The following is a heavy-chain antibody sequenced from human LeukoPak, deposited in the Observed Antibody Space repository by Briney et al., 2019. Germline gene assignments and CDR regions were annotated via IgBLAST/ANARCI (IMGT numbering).Heavy chain of an antibody. CDR3: AKDIKAAFSSFDY. D-gene: IGHD3-10*01. V-gene: IGHV3-7*03. CDR1: GFTFSSYW. J-gene: IGHJ4*02. CDR2: IKQDGSEK. Sequence: GGSLRLSCAASGFTFSSYWMSWVRQAPGKGLEWVANIKQDGSEKYYVDSVKGRFTISRDNAKNSLYLQMNSLRAEDTALYYCAKDIKAAFSSFDYWGQGTLVTVSS.